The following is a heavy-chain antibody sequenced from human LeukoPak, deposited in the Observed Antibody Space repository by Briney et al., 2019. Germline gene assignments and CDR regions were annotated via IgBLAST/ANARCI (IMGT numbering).Heavy chain of an antibody. CDR2: IYTSGST. CDR3: ARDLKELGYCSSTSCLSNWFDP. CDR1: GGSISSYY. D-gene: IGHD2-2*01. V-gene: IGHV4-4*07. J-gene: IGHJ5*02. Sequence: SETLSLTCTASGGSISSYYWSWIRQPAGKGLEWIGRIYTSGSTNYNPSLKSRVTMSVDTSKNQFSLKLSSVTAADTAVYYCARDLKELGYCSSTSCLSNWFDPWGQGTLVTVSS.